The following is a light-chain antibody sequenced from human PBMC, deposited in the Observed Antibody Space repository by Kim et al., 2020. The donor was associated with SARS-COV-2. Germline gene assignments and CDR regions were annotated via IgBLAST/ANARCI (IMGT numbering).Light chain of an antibody. V-gene: IGLV3-1*01. Sequence: SYELTQPPSVSVSPGQTASITCSGDKLGDKYACWYQQKPGQSPVLVIYQDSKRPSGIPERFSGSNSGNTATPTISGTQAMDEADYYCQAWDSTWVFGGGTQLTVL. CDR2: QDS. CDR1: KLGDKY. CDR3: QAWDSTWV. J-gene: IGLJ3*02.